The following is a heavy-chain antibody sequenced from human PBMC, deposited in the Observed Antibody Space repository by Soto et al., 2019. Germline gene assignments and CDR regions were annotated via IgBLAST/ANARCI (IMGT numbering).Heavy chain of an antibody. CDR2: IYYSGST. V-gene: IGHV4-39*01. CDR1: GGSISSSSYY. D-gene: IGHD3-22*01. CDR3: ARTTTSMIVVLEWYFDL. J-gene: IGHJ2*01. Sequence: PSETLSLTCTVSGGSISSSSYYWGWIRQPPGKGLEWIGSIYYSGSTYYNPSLKSRVTISVDTSKNQFSLKLSSVTAADTAVYYCARTTTSMIVVLEWYFDLWGRGTLVT.